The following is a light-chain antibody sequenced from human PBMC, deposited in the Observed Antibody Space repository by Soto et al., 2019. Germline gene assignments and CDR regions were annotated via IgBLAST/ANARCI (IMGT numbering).Light chain of an antibody. V-gene: IGKV3-15*01. CDR2: GAS. J-gene: IGKJ4*01. CDR1: QSVSSN. Sequence: EIVMTQSPSTLSVSPGERATLSCRASQSVSSNLAWYQQKPGQAPRLLIYGASTRATGIPARFSGSGSGTEFTLTISSLQSEDFAVYNCQQSRKWPLTFGGGTKVDIK. CDR3: QQSRKWPLT.